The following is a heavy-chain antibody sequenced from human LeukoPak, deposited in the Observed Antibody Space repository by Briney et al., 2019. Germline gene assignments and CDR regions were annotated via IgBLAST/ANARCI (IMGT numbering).Heavy chain of an antibody. D-gene: IGHD3-22*01. CDR3: AREPPYYDSSGFYYYYGMDV. Sequence: SETLSLTCTVSGGSISSYYWSWIRQPAGKGLEWIGRIYTSGSTNYNPSLKSRVTMSVDTSKNQFSLKLSSVTAADTAVYYCAREPPYYDSSGFYYYYGMDVWAKGPRSPSP. CDR2: IYTSGST. V-gene: IGHV4-4*07. CDR1: GGSISSYY. J-gene: IGHJ6*02.